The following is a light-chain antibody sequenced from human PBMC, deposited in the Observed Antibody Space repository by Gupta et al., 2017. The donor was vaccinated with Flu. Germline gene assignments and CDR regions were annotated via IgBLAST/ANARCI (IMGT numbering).Light chain of an antibody. CDR2: WSS. J-gene: IGKJ4*01. V-gene: IGKV4-1*01. CDR1: QSVLYSSNNKNY. Sequence: DIVLSQPTVSLAVSLGERATINCKSSQSVLYSSNNKNYIAWYQQKPGQPPKLLIYWSSTRESGVPDRFSGSGSVTDFTLTISSLQAEDVAVYYCQQYYSTPLTFGGGTKVEIK. CDR3: QQYYSTPLT.